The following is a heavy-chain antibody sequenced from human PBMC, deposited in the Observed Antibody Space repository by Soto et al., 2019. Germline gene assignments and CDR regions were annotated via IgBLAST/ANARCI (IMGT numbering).Heavy chain of an antibody. CDR1: GYSFTSYW. D-gene: IGHD6-19*01. J-gene: IGHJ6*02. CDR3: ARLPYSSGWIYYYYGMDV. CDR2: IYPGDSDT. V-gene: IGHV5-51*01. Sequence: GESLKISCKGSGYSFTSYWIGWVRQMPGKGLEWMGIIYPGDSDTRYSPSFQGQVTISADKSISTAYLQWSSLKASDTAMYYCARLPYSSGWIYYYYGMDVWGQGTTVTVSS.